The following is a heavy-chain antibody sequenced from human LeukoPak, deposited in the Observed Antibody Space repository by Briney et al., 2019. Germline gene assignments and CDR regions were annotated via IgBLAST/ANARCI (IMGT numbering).Heavy chain of an antibody. D-gene: IGHD6-25*01. V-gene: IGHV4-31*03. Sequence: PSETLSLTCTVSGGSISSGGYYWSWIRQHPGKGLEWIGYIDYGGSTYYSPSLKSRIIISVDTSKTQFSLKLSSVTAADTAVYYCARDLAAGAGYFDYWGQGTLVTVSS. J-gene: IGHJ4*02. CDR1: GGSISSGGYY. CDR2: IDYGGST. CDR3: ARDLAAGAGYFDY.